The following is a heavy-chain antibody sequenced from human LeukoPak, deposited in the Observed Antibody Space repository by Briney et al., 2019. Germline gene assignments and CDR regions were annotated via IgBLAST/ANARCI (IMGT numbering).Heavy chain of an antibody. J-gene: IGHJ4*02. Sequence: GGSLRLSCAASGFTFDDYAMHWVRQAPGKGLEWVSGISWNSGSIGYADSVKGRFTISRDNAKNSLYLQMNSLRAEDMALYYCAKRPHYYDSSGYLYYFDYWGQGTLVTVST. V-gene: IGHV3-9*03. CDR2: ISWNSGSI. D-gene: IGHD3-22*01. CDR3: AKRPHYYDSSGYLYYFDY. CDR1: GFTFDDYA.